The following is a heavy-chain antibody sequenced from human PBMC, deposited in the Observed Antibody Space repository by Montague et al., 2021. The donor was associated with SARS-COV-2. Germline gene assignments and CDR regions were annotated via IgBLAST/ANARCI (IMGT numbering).Heavy chain of an antibody. Sequence: RRTLSLTCAVSGGSISSSNWWSWVRQPPGKGLEWIGEIYHSGSTNYNPSPKSRVTISVDKSKNQFSLKLSSVTAADTAVYYCARRVSWVTKIVVVAYFDYWGQGTLVTVSS. CDR2: IYHSGST. D-gene: IGHD3-22*01. V-gene: IGHV4-4*03. J-gene: IGHJ4*02. CDR3: ARRVSWVTKIVVVAYFDY. CDR1: GGSISSSNW.